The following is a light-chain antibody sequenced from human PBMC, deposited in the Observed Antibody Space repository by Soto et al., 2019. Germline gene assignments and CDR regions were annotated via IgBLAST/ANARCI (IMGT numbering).Light chain of an antibody. J-gene: IGKJ5*01. CDR1: QSVRSNY. CDR2: VAS. Sequence: ENVLTQSPGTLSLSPGERATLSCRASQSVRSNYVAWYQQKPGQAPRLLISVASSRATGIPDRFSGSGSGTDFTLTISRLEPEDFALYYCQQYGSSPITLGQGTRLDIK. V-gene: IGKV3-20*01. CDR3: QQYGSSPIT.